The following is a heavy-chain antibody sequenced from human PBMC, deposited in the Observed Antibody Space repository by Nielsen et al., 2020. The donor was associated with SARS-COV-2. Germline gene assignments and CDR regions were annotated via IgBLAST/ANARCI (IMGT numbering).Heavy chain of an antibody. CDR1: GFTFSSYW. CDR2: IKQDGSEK. V-gene: IGHV3-7*03. CDR3: ARERPGYSSGWYYYYYYGMDV. Sequence: GGSLRLSCAASGFTFSSYWMSWVRQAPGKGLEWVANIKQDGSEKYYVDSVKGRFTISRDNAKNSLYLQMNSLRAEDTAVYYCARERPGYSSGWYYYYYYGMDVWGQGTTVTVSS. D-gene: IGHD6-19*01. J-gene: IGHJ6*02.